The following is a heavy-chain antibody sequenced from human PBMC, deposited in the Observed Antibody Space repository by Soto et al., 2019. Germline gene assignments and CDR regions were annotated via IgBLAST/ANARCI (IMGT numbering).Heavy chain of an antibody. D-gene: IGHD6-13*01. CDR2: INHSGST. J-gene: IGHJ6*02. Sequence: SETLSLTCAVYGGSFSGYYWSWIRQPPGKGLEWIGEINHSGSTNYNPSLKSRVTISVDTSKNQFSLKLSSVTAADTAVYYCARDFGYSSSWYVAVESYYYYGMDVWGQGTTVTVS. CDR3: ARDFGYSSSWYVAVESYYYYGMDV. V-gene: IGHV4-34*01. CDR1: GGSFSGYY.